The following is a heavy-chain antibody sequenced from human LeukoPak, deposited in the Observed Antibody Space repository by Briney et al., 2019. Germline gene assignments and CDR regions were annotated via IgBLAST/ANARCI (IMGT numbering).Heavy chain of an antibody. CDR1: GYSFTSYW. Sequence: GESLKISCKGSGYSFTSYWISWVRQMPGKGLEWMGIIYPGDSDTRYSPSFQGQVTISADKSISTAYLQWSSLKASDTAMYYCARHYYGSGSYYNGAFDYWGQGTLVTVSS. CDR3: ARHYYGSGSYYNGAFDY. V-gene: IGHV5-51*01. J-gene: IGHJ4*02. CDR2: IYPGDSDT. D-gene: IGHD3-10*01.